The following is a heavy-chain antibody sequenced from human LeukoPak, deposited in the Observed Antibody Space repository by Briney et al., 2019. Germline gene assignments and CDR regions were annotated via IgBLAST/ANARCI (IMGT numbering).Heavy chain of an antibody. CDR3: ARAIGTSQFYFYYGMDV. D-gene: IGHD2-2*01. V-gene: IGHV5-51*01. J-gene: IGHJ6*02. CDR1: GYIFTSYW. Sequence: GESLKISCKGSGYIFTSYWISWVRQMPGKGLEWMGIIYAGDSDTRYSPSFQGQVTISVDKSISTAYLQWSSLQASDTAMYYCARAIGTSQFYFYYGMDVWGQGTTVTVSS. CDR2: IYAGDSDT.